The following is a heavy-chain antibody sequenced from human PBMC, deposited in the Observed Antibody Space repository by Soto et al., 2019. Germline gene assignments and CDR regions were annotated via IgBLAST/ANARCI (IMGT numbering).Heavy chain of an antibody. CDR2: IYYSGST. CDR3: ARVYSGYTFDY. D-gene: IGHD5-12*01. V-gene: IGHV4-59*01. J-gene: IGHJ4*02. Sequence: SETLSLTCTVSGGSISSYYWSWIRQPPGKGLEWIGYIYYSGSTNYNPSLKSRVTISVDTSKNQFSLKLSSVTAADTAVYYCARVYSGYTFDYWGQGTLVTVSS. CDR1: GGSISSYY.